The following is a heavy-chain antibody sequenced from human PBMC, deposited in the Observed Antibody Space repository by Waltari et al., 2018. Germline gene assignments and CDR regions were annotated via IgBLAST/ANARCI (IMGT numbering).Heavy chain of an antibody. V-gene: IGHV3-74*01. J-gene: IGHJ4*02. CDR1: GFTFISYW. CDR2: INRDGSTT. CDR3: AREIAVTGQYYFDY. Sequence: EVQLVESGGDSVQPGGSLRLSCAVSGFTFISYWRHWVRQDPGKGLVWVSRINRDGSTTTYADSVKGRFTISRDNAKNTLYLQMNSLRAEDTAVYYCAREIAVTGQYYFDYWGQGTLVTVSS. D-gene: IGHD6-13*01.